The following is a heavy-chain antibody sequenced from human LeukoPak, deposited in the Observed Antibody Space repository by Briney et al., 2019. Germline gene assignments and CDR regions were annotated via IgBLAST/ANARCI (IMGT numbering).Heavy chain of an antibody. CDR3: ARDLIKGARFDP. Sequence: PSQTLSLTCTVSGGSISSGSYYWSWIRQPAGKGLEWIGRIYTSGSTNYNPSLKSRVTISVDTSKNQFSLKLSSVTAVDTAVYYCARDLIKGARFDPWGQGTLVTVSS. CDR1: GGSISSGSYY. CDR2: IYTSGST. J-gene: IGHJ5*02. D-gene: IGHD3-16*01. V-gene: IGHV4-61*02.